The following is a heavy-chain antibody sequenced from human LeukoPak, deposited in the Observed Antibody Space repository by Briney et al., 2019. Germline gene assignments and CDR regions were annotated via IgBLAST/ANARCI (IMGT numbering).Heavy chain of an antibody. Sequence: SETLSLTCTVSGGSISSYYWSWIRQPPGKGLEWIGYIYYSGSTNYNPSLKSRDTISVDTSKNQFSLKLGSVTAADTAVYYCARDGGDRFDAFDIWGQGTMVTVSS. CDR1: GGSISSYY. V-gene: IGHV4-59*01. J-gene: IGHJ3*02. CDR2: IYYSGST. D-gene: IGHD2-21*02. CDR3: ARDGGDRFDAFDI.